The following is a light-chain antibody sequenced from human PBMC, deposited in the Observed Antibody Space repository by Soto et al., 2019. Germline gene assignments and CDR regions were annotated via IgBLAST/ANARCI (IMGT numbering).Light chain of an antibody. Sequence: TVLTQSKGTLSFSLPERPSLSWKASQSVSSYSLAWYQKKPGQAPRLLIYGASSRAAGIPDRFSGSGSGTDFTLTISGLEPEDFAVYYCQQYGSSLTWTFGQGTKVDIK. CDR1: QSVSSYS. CDR2: GAS. CDR3: QQYGSSLTWT. V-gene: IGKV3-20*01. J-gene: IGKJ1*01.